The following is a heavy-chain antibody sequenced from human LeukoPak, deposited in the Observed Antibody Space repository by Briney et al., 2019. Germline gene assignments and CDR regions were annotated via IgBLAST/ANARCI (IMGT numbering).Heavy chain of an antibody. V-gene: IGHV4-30-4*02. CDR1: GGSISSGDYY. D-gene: IGHD5-18*01. Sequence: SETLSLTCTVSGGSISSGDYYWSWIRQPPGKGLEWIAYMYYSGSTYYNPSLKSRVTISVDTSKNQFSLKLSSVTAADTAVYYCARAGYGFPLDYWGQGTLVTVSS. CDR2: MYYSGST. J-gene: IGHJ4*02. CDR3: ARAGYGFPLDY.